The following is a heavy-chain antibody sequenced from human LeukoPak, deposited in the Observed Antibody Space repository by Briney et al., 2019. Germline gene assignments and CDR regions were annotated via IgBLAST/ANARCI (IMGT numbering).Heavy chain of an antibody. V-gene: IGHV3-30*04. J-gene: IGHJ4*02. CDR1: GFTFTSYA. CDR2: IRYDGSNE. D-gene: IGHD3-10*01. CDR3: AGSYSVLDY. Sequence: GTSLRLSCAASGFTFTSYAFHWVRQAPGKGLEWVAFIRYDGSNEYYADSVKGRFTISRDNSKNTLYLQMNSLRAEDTAVYYCAGSYSVLDYWGQGTLVTVSS.